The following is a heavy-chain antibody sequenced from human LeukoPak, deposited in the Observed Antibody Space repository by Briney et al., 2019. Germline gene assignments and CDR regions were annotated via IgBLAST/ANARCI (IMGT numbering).Heavy chain of an antibody. CDR1: GYTFTTYY. J-gene: IGHJ4*02. V-gene: IGHV1-46*01. D-gene: IGHD1-26*01. CDR2: INPRGGST. Sequence: GASVKVSCKPSGYTFTTYYIHWVRQAPGQGLEWVGIINPRGGSTSYAQKFQGRVTMTRDMSTSTVYMELSSLRSEDTAVYYCARDLYSGTFVQFDYWGQGTLVTVSS. CDR3: ARDLYSGTFVQFDY.